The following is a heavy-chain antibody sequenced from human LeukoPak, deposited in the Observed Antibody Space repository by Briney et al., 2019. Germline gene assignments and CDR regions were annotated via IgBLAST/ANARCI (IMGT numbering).Heavy chain of an antibody. CDR2: ITGSGGNT. V-gene: IGHV3-23*01. Sequence: GASLRLSCAASGFTFSNYAMSWVRQAPGHGLEWVSAITGSGGNTYYADPVKGRFTISRDNSKNTLYLQMNSLRAEDTAVYYCAKWGDYDVLTGYYVSDYWGQGTLVTVSS. J-gene: IGHJ4*02. CDR1: GFTFSNYA. D-gene: IGHD3-9*01. CDR3: AKWGDYDVLTGYYVSDY.